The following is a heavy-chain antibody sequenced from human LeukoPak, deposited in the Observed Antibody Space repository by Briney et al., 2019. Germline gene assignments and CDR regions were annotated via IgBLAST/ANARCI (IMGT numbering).Heavy chain of an antibody. CDR1: GFTFSNAW. D-gene: IGHD5-24*01. V-gene: IGHV3-53*01. CDR3: ARSRDGYVF. CDR2: IYSGGST. J-gene: IGHJ4*02. Sequence: QPGGSLRLSCAASGFTFSNAWMSWVRQAPGKGLEWVSVIYSGGSTYYADSVKGRFTISRDNSKNTLYLQMNSLRAEDTAVYYCARSRDGYVFWGQGTLVTVSS.